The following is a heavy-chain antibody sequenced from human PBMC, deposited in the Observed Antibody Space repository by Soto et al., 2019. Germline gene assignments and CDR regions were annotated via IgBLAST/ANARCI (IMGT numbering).Heavy chain of an antibody. Sequence: EVQLVESGGGLVQPGRSLRLSCAASGLTFDDYAMHWVRQAPGKGLEWVSGISWNSGSIGYADSVKGRFTISRDNAKNSLYLQMNSLRAEDTALYYCAKGGGGGVIAAPGGYFDYWGQGTLVTVSS. D-gene: IGHD6-6*01. J-gene: IGHJ4*02. CDR1: GLTFDDYA. CDR3: AKGGGGGVIAAPGGYFDY. V-gene: IGHV3-9*01. CDR2: ISWNSGSI.